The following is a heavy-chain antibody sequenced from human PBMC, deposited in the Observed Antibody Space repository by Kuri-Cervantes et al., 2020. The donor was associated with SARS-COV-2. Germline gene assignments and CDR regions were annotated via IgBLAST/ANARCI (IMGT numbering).Heavy chain of an antibody. CDR1: DASTSSYY. J-gene: IGHJ5*02. D-gene: IGHD6-13*01. V-gene: IGHV4-4*07. CDR3: ARHRIRWGAAAVPLTFDP. CDR2: IYTSGGT. Sequence: SDTRSLTCQLPDASTSSYYWSWNRQPAGKGLEWIGRIYTSGGTNYNPPLKSRVTMSVDTSKNQFSLKFSSVTAADTAVYYCARHRIRWGAAAVPLTFDPWGQGTLVTVSS.